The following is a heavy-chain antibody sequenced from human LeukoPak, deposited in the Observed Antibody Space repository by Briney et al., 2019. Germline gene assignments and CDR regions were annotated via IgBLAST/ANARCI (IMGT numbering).Heavy chain of an antibody. CDR1: GFTFSSYW. CDR2: IKQDGSEK. CDR3: AKVRTDIVVVVAALEFDY. J-gene: IGHJ4*02. D-gene: IGHD2-15*01. V-gene: IGHV3-7*03. Sequence: GGSLRLSCAASGFTFSSYWMSWVRQAPGKGLEWVANIKQDGSEKYYVDSVKGRFTISRDNSKNTLYLQMNSLRAEDTAVYYCAKVRTDIVVVVAALEFDYWGQGTLATVSS.